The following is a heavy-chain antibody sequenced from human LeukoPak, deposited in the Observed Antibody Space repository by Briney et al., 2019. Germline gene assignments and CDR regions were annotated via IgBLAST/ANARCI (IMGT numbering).Heavy chain of an antibody. CDR1: GGSISSSSYY. J-gene: IGHJ4*02. CDR2: IYYSGST. D-gene: IGHD2-15*01. V-gene: IGHV4-39*01. Sequence: PSETLSLTCTVSGGSISSSSYYWGWIRQPPGKGLEWIGSIYYSGSTYYNPSLKSRVTISVDTSKNQFSLKLSSVTAADTAVYYCARHDGGYCSGGSCYSPLDYWGQGTLVTVSS. CDR3: ARHDGGYCSGGSCYSPLDY.